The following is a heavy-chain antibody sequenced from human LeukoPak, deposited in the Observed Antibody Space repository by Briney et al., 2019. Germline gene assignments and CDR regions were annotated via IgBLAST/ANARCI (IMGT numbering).Heavy chain of an antibody. J-gene: IGHJ4*02. CDR1: GGSISSYF. Sequence: PSETLSLTCTVSGGSISSYFWSWIRQPAGKGLEWIGCIYTSGSTNYNPSLKSRVTISVDKSKNQFSLKLSSVTAADTAVYYCASGYYYDSSGSLSTFDYWGQGTLVTVSS. V-gene: IGHV4-4*07. CDR2: IYTSGST. CDR3: ASGYYYDSSGSLSTFDY. D-gene: IGHD3-22*01.